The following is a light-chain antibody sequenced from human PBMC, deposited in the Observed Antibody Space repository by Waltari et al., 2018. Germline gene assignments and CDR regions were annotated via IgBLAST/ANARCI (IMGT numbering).Light chain of an antibody. CDR1: SSNVGSYNL. Sequence: QSALTKPASVSGSPGQSITITCTGTSSNVGSYNLVSWYQQHPGKAPKLMIYEVSKRPSGCSHLFSGSKSGNTASLTISGLQAEDEADYYCCSYVGSSTWVFGGGTKLTVL. V-gene: IGLV2-23*02. CDR3: CSYVGSSTWV. CDR2: EVS. J-gene: IGLJ3*02.